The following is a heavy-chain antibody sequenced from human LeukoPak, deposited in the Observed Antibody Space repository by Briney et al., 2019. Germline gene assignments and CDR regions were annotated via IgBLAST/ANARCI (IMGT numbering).Heavy chain of an antibody. CDR2: ISSNGGST. V-gene: IGHV3-64D*09. CDR3: VKDILFDSYYGSSGYLAGDY. CDR1: GFTFSSYA. Sequence: GGSLRLSCSASGFTFSSYAMRWVRQAPGKGLEYVSAISSNGGSTYYADSVKGRFTISRDNSKNTLYLQMSSLRAEDTAVYYCVKDILFDSYYGSSGYLAGDYWGQGTLVTVSS. D-gene: IGHD3-22*01. J-gene: IGHJ4*02.